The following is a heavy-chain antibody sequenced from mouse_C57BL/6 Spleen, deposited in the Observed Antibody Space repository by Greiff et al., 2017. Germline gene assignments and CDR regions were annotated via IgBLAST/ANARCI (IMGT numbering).Heavy chain of an antibody. CDR3: ARDVLRYTGAMDY. CDR1: GYTFTSYW. D-gene: IGHD1-1*01. J-gene: IGHJ4*01. V-gene: IGHV1-50*01. Sequence: QVQLQQPGAELVKPGASVKLSCKASGYTFTSYWMQWVKQRPGQGLEWIGEIDPSDSYTNYNQKFKGKATLTVDTSSSTAYMQLSSLTSEDSAVXYCARDVLRYTGAMDYGGQGTSVTVSS. CDR2: IDPSDSYT.